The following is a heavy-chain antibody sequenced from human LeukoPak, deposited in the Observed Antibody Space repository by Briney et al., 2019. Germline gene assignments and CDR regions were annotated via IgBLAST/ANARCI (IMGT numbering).Heavy chain of an antibody. V-gene: IGHV5-51*01. CDR3: ARLLSSSWKILDYYYYMDV. CDR2: IYPGDSDT. D-gene: IGHD6-13*01. CDR1: GYSFTSHW. Sequence: PGESLKISCKGSGYSFTSHWIGWVRQMPGQGLEWMGVIYPGDSDTRYSPSFQGQVIMSVDKSIRTAYLQWSSLKASDTAMYYCARLLSSSWKILDYYYYMDVWGKGTTVTVSS. J-gene: IGHJ6*03.